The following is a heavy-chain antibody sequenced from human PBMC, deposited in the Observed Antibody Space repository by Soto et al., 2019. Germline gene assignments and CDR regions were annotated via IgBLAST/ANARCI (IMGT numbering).Heavy chain of an antibody. J-gene: IGHJ6*02. CDR3: ARSDPQLYSDVWGGSPGDV. CDR1: GYTFTGYY. V-gene: IGHV1-2*04. Sequence: ASVKVSCKASGYTFTGYYMHWVRQAPGQGLEGMGWINPNSGGTNYAQKFQGWVTMTRDTSISTAYMELGRLRSDDTAVYYCARSDPQLYSDVWGGSPGDVWGQGTTVTVSS. D-gene: IGHD3-3*01. CDR2: INPNSGGT.